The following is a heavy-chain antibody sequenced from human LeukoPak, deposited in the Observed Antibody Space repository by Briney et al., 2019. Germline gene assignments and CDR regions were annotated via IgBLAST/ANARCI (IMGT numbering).Heavy chain of an antibody. D-gene: IGHD3-16*01. CDR2: ISSSSTTI. J-gene: IGHJ4*02. CDR1: GFTFSSYS. Sequence: GGSLRLSCVVSGFTFSSYSMNWVRRAPGKGLEWISYISSSSTTIYYADSVKGRFTISRDNAKNSLFLQMDSLRAEDTALYYCARDGAGLDYWGQGTLVTVSS. CDR3: ARDGAGLDY. V-gene: IGHV3-48*04.